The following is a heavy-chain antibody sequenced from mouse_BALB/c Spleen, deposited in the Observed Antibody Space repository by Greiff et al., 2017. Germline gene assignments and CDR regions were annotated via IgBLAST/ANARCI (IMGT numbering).Heavy chain of an antibody. CDR3: ARDITTAPGYAMDY. D-gene: IGHD1-2*01. CDR1: GFTFTDYY. J-gene: IGHJ4*01. Sequence: EVKLVESGGGLVQPGGSLRLSCATSGFTFTDYYMSWVRQPPGKALEWLGFIRNKANGYTTEYSASVKGRFTISRDNSQSILYLQMNTLRAEDSATYYCARDITTAPGYAMDYWGQGTSVTVAS. V-gene: IGHV7-3*02. CDR2: IRNKANGYTT.